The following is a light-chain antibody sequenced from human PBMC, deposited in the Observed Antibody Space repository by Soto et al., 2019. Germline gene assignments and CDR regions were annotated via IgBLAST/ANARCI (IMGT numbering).Light chain of an antibody. V-gene: IGKV1-39*01. Sequence: DIQMTPSPYSLSAAVGDRVTITCRASQNINTYLNWYQQKPGKAPKLLIFDAASLKSGVPSRFSVSGSRTDFTLTSTSLQPEDFATYYCQQTSSAPFTFGPGTKVDI. J-gene: IGKJ3*01. CDR2: DAA. CDR3: QQTSSAPFT. CDR1: QNINTY.